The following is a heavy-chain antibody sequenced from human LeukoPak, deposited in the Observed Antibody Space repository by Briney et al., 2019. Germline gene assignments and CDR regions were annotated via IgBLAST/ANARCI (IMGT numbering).Heavy chain of an antibody. V-gene: IGHV1-46*01. CDR1: GYTFTSYY. J-gene: IGHJ5*02. Sequence: ASVKVSCKASGYTFTSYYMHWVRQAPGQGLEWMGIINPSGGSTSYAQKFQGRVTMTRDTSTSTVYMELSSLRSEDTAVYYCARELGVTAKNNWFDPWGQGTLVTVSS. CDR3: ARELGVTAKNNWFDP. D-gene: IGHD2-21*02. CDR2: INPSGGST.